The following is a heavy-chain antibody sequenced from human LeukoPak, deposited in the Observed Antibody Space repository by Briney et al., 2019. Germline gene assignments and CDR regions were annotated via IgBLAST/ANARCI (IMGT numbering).Heavy chain of an antibody. D-gene: IGHD1-26*01. V-gene: IGHV1-2*02. CDR1: GYTFTGYY. CDR2: INPNSGGT. CDR3: ARDSKYSGSYYYYMDV. J-gene: IGHJ6*03. Sequence: ASVKVSCTASGYTFTGYYMHWVRQAPGQGLEWMGWINPNSGGTNYAQKFQGRVTMTRDTSISTAYMELSRLRSDDTAVYYCARDSKYSGSYYYYMDVWGKGTTVTVSS.